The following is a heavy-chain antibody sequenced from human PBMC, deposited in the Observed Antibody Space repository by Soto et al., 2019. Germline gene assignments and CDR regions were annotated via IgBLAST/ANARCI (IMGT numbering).Heavy chain of an antibody. CDR3: ASYHFDNIGYQADY. CDR1: GYTFTTHG. V-gene: IGHV1-18*01. Sequence: ASVKVSCKASGYTFTTHGISWVRQVPGQGLEWMGWVRGDNGHTNYAQSLQGRVTMTTDTPTNTAYMELRSLRSDDSAMYYCASYHFDNIGYQADYWGPGTLVTVSS. J-gene: IGHJ4*02. CDR2: VRGDNGHT. D-gene: IGHD3-22*01.